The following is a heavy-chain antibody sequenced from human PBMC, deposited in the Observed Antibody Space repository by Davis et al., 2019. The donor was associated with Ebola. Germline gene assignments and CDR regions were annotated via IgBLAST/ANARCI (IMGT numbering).Heavy chain of an antibody. CDR3: ARGTSLARNFDY. J-gene: IGHJ4*02. CDR1: GYSLIHYW. CDR2: IYSGDSDT. D-gene: IGHD3-3*02. V-gene: IGHV5-51*01. Sequence: GESLKIPCKGPGYSLIHYWLAWVRQMPGKGPEWMGIIYSGDSDTRYGPSFQGQVTISADESISTAYLKWSSLKASDTAMYYCARGTSLARNFDYWGQGTLVTVSS.